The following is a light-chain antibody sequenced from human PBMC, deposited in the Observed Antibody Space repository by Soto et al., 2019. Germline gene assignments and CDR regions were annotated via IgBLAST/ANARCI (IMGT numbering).Light chain of an antibody. CDR3: QQYHSDPIT. CDR1: QSVLSTSNNKNY. J-gene: IGKJ5*01. CDR2: WAS. Sequence: DFVMTQSLYSLAVSLGERATINCKSSQSVLSTSNNKNYLAWFQHKPGQPPKLVIYWASVRASGVPDRFSGSGSGTDFTLTISSLQAEDVAVYYCQQYHSDPITFGQGTRLEI. V-gene: IGKV4-1*01.